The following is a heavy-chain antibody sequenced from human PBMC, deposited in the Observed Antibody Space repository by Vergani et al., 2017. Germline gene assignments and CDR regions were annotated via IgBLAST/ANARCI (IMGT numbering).Heavy chain of an antibody. V-gene: IGHV4-34*01. Sequence: QVQLQQWGGGLLKPSETLSLTCVVNGGSFTSYHWTWIRQSPGEGLEWVGDIEHTGRPDYNPSLMSRRTMSVDKSRNQISLTLNSVTATETAIYFCARVITVTNSHLYYYDYMDVWGQGTAVTVS. J-gene: IGHJ6*03. CDR1: GGSFTSYH. CDR3: ARVITVTNSHLYYYDYMDV. CDR2: IEHTGRP. D-gene: IGHD4-11*01.